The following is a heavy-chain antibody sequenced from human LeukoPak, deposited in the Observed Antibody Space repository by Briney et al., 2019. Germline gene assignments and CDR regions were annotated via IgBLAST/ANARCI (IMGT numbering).Heavy chain of an antibody. CDR1: GYTFTGYY. CDR3: ARRSYHLVYGFYYYYMDV. Sequence: ASVKVSCKASGYTFTGYYMHWVRQAPGQGLEWMGWINPNSGGTNYAQKFQGRVTMTRDTSISTAYMELSRLRSDDTAVYYCARRSYHLVYGFYYYYMDVWGKGTPVTVSS. V-gene: IGHV1-2*02. CDR2: INPNSGGT. D-gene: IGHD2-8*01. J-gene: IGHJ6*03.